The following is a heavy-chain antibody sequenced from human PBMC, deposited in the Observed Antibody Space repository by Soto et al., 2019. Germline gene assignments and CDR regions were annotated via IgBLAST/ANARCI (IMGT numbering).Heavy chain of an antibody. J-gene: IGHJ4*02. CDR1: GGTFSTYA. CDR3: ARGVHYDSSGYYYLY. V-gene: IGHV1-69*13. CDR2: IIPLFGTA. D-gene: IGHD3-22*01. Sequence: SVKVSCKASGGTFSTYAIDWVRQAPGQGLEWMGGIIPLFGTAKYAQNFQGRITITADESTNTAHMELRSLRSQDTAVYYCARGVHYDSSGYYYLYWGQGTLVTVSS.